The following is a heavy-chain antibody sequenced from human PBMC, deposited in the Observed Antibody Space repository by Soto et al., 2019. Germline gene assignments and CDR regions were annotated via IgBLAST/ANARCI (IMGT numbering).Heavy chain of an antibody. Sequence: SETLSLTCTVSGGSISSYYWSWIRQPPGKGLEWIGYIYYSGSTNYNPSLKSRVTISVDTSKNQFSLKLSSVTAADTAVYYCARARLGYCSGGSCQEYYFDYWGQGTLVTVSS. CDR3: ARARLGYCSGGSCQEYYFDY. CDR2: IYYSGST. D-gene: IGHD2-15*01. V-gene: IGHV4-59*01. J-gene: IGHJ4*02. CDR1: GGSISSYY.